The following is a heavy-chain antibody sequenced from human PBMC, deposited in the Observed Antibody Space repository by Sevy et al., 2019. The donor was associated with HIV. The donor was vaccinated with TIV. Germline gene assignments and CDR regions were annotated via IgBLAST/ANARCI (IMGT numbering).Heavy chain of an antibody. CDR2: IKHSGST. CDR3: SREATTVAARPSNWFDP. D-gene: IGHD6-6*01. CDR1: GGSFSGYY. V-gene: IGHV4-34*01. J-gene: IGHJ5*02. Sequence: SETLSLTCAVYGGSFSGYYWSWIRQPPGKGLEWIGEIKHSGSTNYNPSLKSGVTISVDTSKNQFFLKLSSVTPADTAVDYCSREATTVAARPSNWFDPWGQGTLVTVSS.